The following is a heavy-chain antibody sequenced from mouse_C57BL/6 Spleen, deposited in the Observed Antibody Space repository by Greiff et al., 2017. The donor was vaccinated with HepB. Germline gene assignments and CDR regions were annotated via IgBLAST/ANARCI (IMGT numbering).Heavy chain of an antibody. Sequence: VQLQQSGAELVRPGTSVKMSCKASGYTFTNYWIGWAKQRPGHGLEWIGDIYPGGGYTNYNEKFKGKATLTADKSSSTAYMQFSSLTSEDSAFYYCARCGTGYAMDYWGQGTSVTVSS. D-gene: IGHD3-3*01. V-gene: IGHV1-63*01. CDR2: IYPGGGYT. CDR3: ARCGTGYAMDY. J-gene: IGHJ4*01. CDR1: GYTFTNYW.